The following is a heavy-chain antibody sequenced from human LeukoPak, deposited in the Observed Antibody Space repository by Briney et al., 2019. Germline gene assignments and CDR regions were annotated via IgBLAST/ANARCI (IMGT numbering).Heavy chain of an antibody. D-gene: IGHD4-23*01. V-gene: IGHV3-11*01. CDR3: ARGARWAYYFDY. CDR1: GFTFSDYY. Sequence: GGSLRLSRTASGFTFSDYYMSWIRQTPGKGLEWLSYISTRDNTIQYADSVKGRFTISRDNANNSVFLQMNNLRAEDSAIYYCARGARWAYYFDYWGQGSLVTVSS. CDR2: ISTRDNTI. J-gene: IGHJ4*02.